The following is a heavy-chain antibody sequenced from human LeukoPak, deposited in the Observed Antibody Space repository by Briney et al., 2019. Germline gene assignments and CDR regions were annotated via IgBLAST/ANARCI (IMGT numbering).Heavy chain of an antibody. Sequence: PGGSLRLSCAASGFTFSSYSMNWVRQAPGKGLGWVSSISSSSSYIYYADSVKGRFTISRDNAKNSLYLQMNSLRAEDTAVYYCARDYYDSSGYLDHDAFDIWGQGTMVTVSS. V-gene: IGHV3-21*01. J-gene: IGHJ3*02. D-gene: IGHD3-22*01. CDR1: GFTFSSYS. CDR3: ARDYYDSSGYLDHDAFDI. CDR2: ISSSSSYI.